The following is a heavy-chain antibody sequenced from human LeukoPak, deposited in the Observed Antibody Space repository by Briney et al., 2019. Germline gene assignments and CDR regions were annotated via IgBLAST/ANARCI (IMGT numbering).Heavy chain of an antibody. D-gene: IGHD3-10*01. J-gene: IGHJ4*02. V-gene: IGHV3-30*02. Sequence: PGGSLRLSCAASGFTFSSYGMHWVRQAPGKGLEWVAFIRHDGGNIYHTDSVKGRFTISKDNSKNTLYLQMNSLRAEDTAVYYCAKDRSVYGWGSYFDYWGQGTLVTVSS. CDR2: IRHDGGNI. CDR3: AKDRSVYGWGSYFDY. CDR1: GFTFSSYG.